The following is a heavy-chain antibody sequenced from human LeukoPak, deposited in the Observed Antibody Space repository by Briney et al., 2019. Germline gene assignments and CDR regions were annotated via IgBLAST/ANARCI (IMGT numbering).Heavy chain of an antibody. CDR2: IYYSGST. CDR1: GGSISSYY. V-gene: IGHV4-59*01. J-gene: IGHJ3*02. CDR3: ARENWNYARDAFDI. Sequence: SETLSLTCTVSGGSISSYYWSWIRQPPGKGLERIGYIYYSGSTNYNPSLKSRITISVDTSKNQFSLKLSSVTAADTAVYYCARENWNYARDAFDIWGQGTMVTVSS. D-gene: IGHD1-7*01.